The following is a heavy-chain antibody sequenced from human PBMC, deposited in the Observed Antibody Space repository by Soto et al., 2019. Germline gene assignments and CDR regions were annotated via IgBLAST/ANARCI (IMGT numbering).Heavy chain of an antibody. CDR1: GFTFSSHA. D-gene: IGHD1-26*01. V-gene: IGHV3-30-3*01. CDR3: ARDDEGGSDCDLGY. J-gene: IGHJ4*02. Sequence: QVQLVESGGGVVQPGRSLRLSCAVSGFTFSSHAMHWVRQAPGKGLEWVTLISSDGSNKYYADSVKGRFTTSRDNCKNTMYLQMNSLRVEDTAEYYCARDDEGGSDCDLGYWGQGALVTVSS. CDR2: ISSDGSNK.